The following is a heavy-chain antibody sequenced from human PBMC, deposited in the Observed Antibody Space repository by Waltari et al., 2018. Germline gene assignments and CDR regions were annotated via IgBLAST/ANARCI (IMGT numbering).Heavy chain of an antibody. D-gene: IGHD1-26*01. CDR2: IYPGDSDT. Sequence: VQLVQSGAEVKKPGESLKISCKGSGYSFTSYWIGWVPQMHGKGLEWMGIIYPGDSDTRYSPSFQGQVTISADKSISTAYLQWSSLKASDTAMYYCARRKQIVGATGHNWFDPWGQGTLVTVSS. V-gene: IGHV5-51*03. CDR3: ARRKQIVGATGHNWFDP. CDR1: GYSFTSYW. J-gene: IGHJ5*02.